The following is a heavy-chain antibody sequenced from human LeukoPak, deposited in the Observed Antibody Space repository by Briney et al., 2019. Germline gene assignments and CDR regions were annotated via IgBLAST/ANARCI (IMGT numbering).Heavy chain of an antibody. J-gene: IGHJ4*02. CDR2: IKQDGSEK. Sequence: GGSLRLSCAASGFTFSSYWMSWVRQAPGKGLERVANIKQDGSEKYYVDSVKGRFTISRDNAKNSLYLQMNSLRAEDTAVYYCARTTLYYDFWSGYYTDGSDYWGQGTLVTVSS. CDR3: ARTTLYYDFWSGYYTDGSDY. CDR1: GFTFSSYW. D-gene: IGHD3-3*01. V-gene: IGHV3-7*01.